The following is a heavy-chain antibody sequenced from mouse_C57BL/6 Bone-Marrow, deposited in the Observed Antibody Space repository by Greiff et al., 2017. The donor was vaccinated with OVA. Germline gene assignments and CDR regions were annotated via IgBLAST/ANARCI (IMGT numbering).Heavy chain of an antibody. Sequence: QVQLQQSGAELVKPGASVKLSCKASGYTFTEYTIHWVKQRSGQGLEWIGWFYPGSGSIKYNEKFKDKATLTADKSSSTVYMELSRLTSEDSAVYFCARHEEEWIYYGNSFGDWGQGTTLTVSS. CDR1: GYTFTEYT. V-gene: IGHV1-62-2*01. J-gene: IGHJ2*01. CDR3: ARHEEEWIYYGNSFGD. D-gene: IGHD2-1*01. CDR2: FYPGSGSI.